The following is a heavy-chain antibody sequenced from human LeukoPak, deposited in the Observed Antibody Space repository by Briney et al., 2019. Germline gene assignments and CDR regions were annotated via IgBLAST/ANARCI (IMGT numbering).Heavy chain of an antibody. CDR3: ARDTYEKNYFDY. D-gene: IGHD3-22*01. Sequence: PGGSLRLSCAASGFTVSSNYMSWVRQAPGKGLEWVSVIYRDGSTYYADSVKGRFTISRDNSKNTLFLQMNSLGAEDTAVYYCARDTYEKNYFDYWGRGTLVTVSS. V-gene: IGHV3-53*01. J-gene: IGHJ4*02. CDR2: IYRDGST. CDR1: GFTVSSNY.